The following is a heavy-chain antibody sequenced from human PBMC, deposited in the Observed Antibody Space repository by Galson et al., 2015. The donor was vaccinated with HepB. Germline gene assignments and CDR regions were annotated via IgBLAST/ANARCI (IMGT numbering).Heavy chain of an antibody. J-gene: IGHJ4*02. D-gene: IGHD6-19*01. Sequence: SVKVSCKASGYTFTGYYMHWVRQAPGQGLEWMGRINPNSGGTNYAQKFQGRVTMTRDTSISTAYMELSRLRSDDTAVYYCARGRSRSSSGWYRPGDYWGQGTLVTVSS. CDR3: ARGRSRSSSGWYRPGDY. V-gene: IGHV1-2*06. CDR2: INPNSGGT. CDR1: GYTFTGYY.